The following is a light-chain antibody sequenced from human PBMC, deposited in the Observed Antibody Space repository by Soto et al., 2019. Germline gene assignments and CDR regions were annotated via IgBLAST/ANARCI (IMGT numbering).Light chain of an antibody. Sequence: QAVVTQPPSASGTPGQRVTISCSGGSSNIGVNTVNWYQQLPGTAPKLLIYSDNQRPSGVPDRFSGSKSGTSASLAISGLQSEDEADYSCAAWDDSLNGLVFGGGTKLTVL. V-gene: IGLV1-44*01. J-gene: IGLJ2*01. CDR1: SSNIGVNT. CDR2: SDN. CDR3: AAWDDSLNGLV.